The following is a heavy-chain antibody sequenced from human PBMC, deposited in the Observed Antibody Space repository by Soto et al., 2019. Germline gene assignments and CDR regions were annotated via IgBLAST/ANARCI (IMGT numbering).Heavy chain of an antibody. D-gene: IGHD3-10*01. CDR2: IYHSGST. V-gene: IGHV4-30-2*01. CDR1: GGSISSGGYS. Sequence: QLQLQESGSGLVKPSQTLSLTCAVSGGSISSGGYSWSWIRQPPGKGLEWIGYIYHSGSTYYNPSLKSPVTISVNRSKHQFYPKLSSVTAEDKAVYYGARGAPVFIQRWGQGTLVAVSS. J-gene: IGHJ1*01. CDR3: ARGAPVFIQR.